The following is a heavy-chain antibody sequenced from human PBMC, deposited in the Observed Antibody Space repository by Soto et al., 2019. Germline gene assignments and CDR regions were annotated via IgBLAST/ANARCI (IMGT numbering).Heavy chain of an antibody. CDR2: ISYDGSNK. CDR3: AKDSSPPSFTMIVLDP. D-gene: IGHD3-22*01. V-gene: IGHV3-30*18. J-gene: IGHJ5*02. CDR1: GFTFSSYG. Sequence: QVQLVESGGGVVQPGRSLRLSCAVSGFTFSSYGMHWVRQAPGKGLEWVAVISYDGSNKYYADSVKGRFTISRDNSKNTLYLQMNSLRAEDTAVYYCAKDSSPPSFTMIVLDPWGQGTLVTVSS.